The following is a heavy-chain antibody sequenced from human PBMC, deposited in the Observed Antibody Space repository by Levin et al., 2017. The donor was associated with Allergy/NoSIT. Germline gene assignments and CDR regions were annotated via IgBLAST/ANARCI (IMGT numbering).Heavy chain of an antibody. J-gene: IGHJ4*02. CDR3: AKDGGYGTYFLDH. V-gene: IGHV3-30*04. CDR1: GFNFSSYS. Sequence: LSLTCAASGFNFSSYSMHWVRQAPGKGLEWLAVISYDGNNKYYTESGEGRFTISRDNSKNTLYLQMISLRSEDTAVYYCAKDGGYGTYFLDHWGQGTLVTVSS. CDR2: ISYDGNNK. D-gene: IGHD5-18*01.